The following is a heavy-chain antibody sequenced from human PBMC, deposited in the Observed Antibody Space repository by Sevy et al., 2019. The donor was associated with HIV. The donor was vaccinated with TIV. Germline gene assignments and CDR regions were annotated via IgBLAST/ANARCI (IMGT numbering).Heavy chain of an antibody. Sequence: GGSLRLSCAASGFTFDDYAMHWVRQAPGKGLEWVSGISWNSGSIGYADSLKGRFTISRDNAKNSLYLQMNSLRAEDMALYYCARGYYDSRGYYYAHLDYWGQGTLVTVSS. CDR2: ISWNSGSI. J-gene: IGHJ4*02. CDR3: ARGYYDSRGYYYAHLDY. D-gene: IGHD3-22*01. CDR1: GFTFDDYA. V-gene: IGHV3-9*03.